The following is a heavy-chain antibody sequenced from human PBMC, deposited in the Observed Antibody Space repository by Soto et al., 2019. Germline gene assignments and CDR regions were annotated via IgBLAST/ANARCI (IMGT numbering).Heavy chain of an antibody. CDR1: GGTFSSYA. J-gene: IGHJ6*02. Sequence: QVQLVQSGAEVKKPGSSVKVSCKASGGTFSSYAISWVRQAPGQGIEWMGGIIPIFGTANYAQKFQGRVTITADESTSTAYMELSSLRSEDTAVYYCAKEKKPSSGYYYVHYYYYGMDVWGQGTTVTVSS. D-gene: IGHD3-22*01. V-gene: IGHV1-69*01. CDR2: IIPIFGTA. CDR3: AKEKKPSSGYYYVHYYYYGMDV.